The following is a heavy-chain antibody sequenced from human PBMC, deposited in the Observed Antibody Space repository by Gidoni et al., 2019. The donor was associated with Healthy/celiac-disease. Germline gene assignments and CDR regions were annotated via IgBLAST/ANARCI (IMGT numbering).Heavy chain of an antibody. CDR3: ARVGLYAFDI. V-gene: IGHV3-48*04. J-gene: IGHJ3*02. CDR2: ISSSSSTI. CDR1: GFTFSSYS. Sequence: EVQLVESGGGLVQPGGSMRLACAASGFTFSSYSMNWVRQAPGKGLEWVSYISSSSSTIYYADSVKGRFTISRDNAKNSLYLQMNSLRAEDTAVYYCARVGLYAFDIWGQGTMVTVSS.